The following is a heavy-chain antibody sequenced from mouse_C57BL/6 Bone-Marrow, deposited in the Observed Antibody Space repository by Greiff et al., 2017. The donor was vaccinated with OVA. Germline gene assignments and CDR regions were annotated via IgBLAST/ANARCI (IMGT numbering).Heavy chain of an antibody. V-gene: IGHV5-16*01. J-gene: IGHJ2*01. D-gene: IGHD3-2*02. CDR1: GFTFSDYY. Sequence: VKLVESEGGLVQPGSSMKLSCTASGFTFSDYYMAWVRQVPEKGLEWVANINYDGSSTYYLDSLKSRFIISRDNAKNILYLQMSSLKSEDTATYYCARNSSGYNYFDYWGQGTTLTVSS. CDR3: ARNSSGYNYFDY. CDR2: INYDGSST.